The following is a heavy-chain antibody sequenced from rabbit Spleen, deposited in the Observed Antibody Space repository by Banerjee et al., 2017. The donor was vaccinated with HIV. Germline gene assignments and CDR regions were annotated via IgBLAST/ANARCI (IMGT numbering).Heavy chain of an antibody. V-gene: IGHV1S43*01. Sequence: QEQLKETGGGLVQPGGSLTLSCKASGFDFTSDYMSWVRQAPGKGLECIACIYASSGSTWYASWVNGRFTISRSTSLNTVDLKMTSLTAADTATYFCVRGASSSGYYSLWGQGTLVTVS. CDR1: GFDFTSDY. D-gene: IGHD1-1*01. CDR3: VRGASSSGYYSL. J-gene: IGHJ4*01. CDR2: IYASSGST.